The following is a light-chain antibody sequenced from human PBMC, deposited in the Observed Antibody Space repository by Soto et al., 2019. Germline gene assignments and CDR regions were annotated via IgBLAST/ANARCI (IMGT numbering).Light chain of an antibody. CDR1: QSVSNS. V-gene: IGKV3-15*01. J-gene: IGKJ1*01. Sequence: ILMTQSPATLSVSPGERATLSCRASQSVSNSLAWYQQKPGQAPRLLIYDASTRATGIPARFSGSGSGTEFTLIISGLQSEDFAVYYCQQYNNWPPWTFGQGTKVEIK. CDR3: QQYNNWPPWT. CDR2: DAS.